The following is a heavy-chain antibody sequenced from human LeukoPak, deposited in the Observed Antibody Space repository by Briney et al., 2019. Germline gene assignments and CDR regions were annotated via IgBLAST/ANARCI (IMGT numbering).Heavy chain of an antibody. CDR3: ASSRRVYYYYGMDV. CDR2: IYYSGST. D-gene: IGHD2/OR15-2a*01. J-gene: IGHJ6*02. Sequence: SWIRQPPGKGLEWIGYIYYSGSTYYNPSLKSRVTISVDTSKNQFSLKLSSVTAADTAVYYCASSRRVYYYYGMDVWGQGTTVTVSS. V-gene: IGHV4-30-4*01.